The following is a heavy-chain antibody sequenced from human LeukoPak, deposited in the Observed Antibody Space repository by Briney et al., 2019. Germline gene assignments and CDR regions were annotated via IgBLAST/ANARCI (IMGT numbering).Heavy chain of an antibody. V-gene: IGHV1-2*02. J-gene: IGHJ5*02. CDR3: ARDRLQYVAAAGTRMWFDP. D-gene: IGHD6-13*01. Sequence: ASVKVSCKASGYTFTGYCMHWVRQAPGQGLEWMGWINPNSGGTNYAQKFQGRVTMTRDTSISTAYMELSRLRSDDTAVYYCARDRLQYVAAAGTRMWFDPWGQGTLVTVSS. CDR1: GYTFTGYC. CDR2: INPNSGGT.